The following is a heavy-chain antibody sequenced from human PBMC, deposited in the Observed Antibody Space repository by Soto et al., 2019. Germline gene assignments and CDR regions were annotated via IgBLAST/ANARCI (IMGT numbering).Heavy chain of an antibody. D-gene: IGHD3-3*01. CDR1: GYTFTSYG. CDR3: AREIPAYYDFWSGYKYYYYYGMDV. J-gene: IGHJ6*02. CDR2: ISAYNGNT. Sequence: QVQLVQSGAEVKKPGASVKVSCKASGYTFTSYGISWVRQAPGQGLEWMGWISAYNGNTNYAQKLQGRVTMTTDTSTSTADMELRSLRSDDTAVYYCAREIPAYYDFWSGYKYYYYYGMDVWGQGTTVTVSS. V-gene: IGHV1-18*01.